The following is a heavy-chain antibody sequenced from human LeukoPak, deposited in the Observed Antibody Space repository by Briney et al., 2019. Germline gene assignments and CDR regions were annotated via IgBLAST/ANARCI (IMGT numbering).Heavy chain of an antibody. D-gene: IGHD6-19*01. Sequence: PSETLSLTCTVSGGSISSSSYYWGWIRQPPGKGLEWIGSIYYSGSTYYNPSLKSRVTISVDTSKNQFSLKLSSVTAADTAVYYCARVSEAVAVYFDYWGQGTLVTVSS. CDR2: IYYSGST. CDR1: GGSISSSSYY. V-gene: IGHV4-39*07. J-gene: IGHJ4*02. CDR3: ARVSEAVAVYFDY.